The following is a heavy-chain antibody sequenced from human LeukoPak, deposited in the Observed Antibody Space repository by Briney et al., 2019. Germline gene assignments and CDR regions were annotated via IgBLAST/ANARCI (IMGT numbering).Heavy chain of an antibody. CDR1: GGSISSYY. V-gene: IGHV4-59*01. J-gene: IGHJ3*02. Sequence: SETLSLTCTVSGGSISSYYWSWMRQPPGKGLEWIGYIYYSGNTNYTPSLKSRVTISVDTSKNQFSLKLSSVTAADTAVYYCARDLPYYDSSGYPNPNDAFDIWGQGTMVTVSS. CDR3: ARDLPYYDSSGYPNPNDAFDI. CDR2: IYYSGNT. D-gene: IGHD3-22*01.